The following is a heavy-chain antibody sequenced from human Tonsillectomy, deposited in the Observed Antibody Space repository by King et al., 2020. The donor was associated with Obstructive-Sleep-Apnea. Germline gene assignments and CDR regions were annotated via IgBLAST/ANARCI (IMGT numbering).Heavy chain of an antibody. D-gene: IGHD2-21*02. CDR3: ARGGDSASFDY. J-gene: IGHJ4*02. V-gene: IGHV3-74*01. Sequence: VQLVESGGGLVQPGGSLRLSCAASGFTFGAYWMNWVRQAPGKGLVLVSRIDSDGNSTIYADSVKGRFTISRDNAKNTLYLQMNSLRAEDTAVYYCARGGDSASFDYWGQGTLVTVSS. CDR1: GFTFGAYW. CDR2: IDSDGNST.